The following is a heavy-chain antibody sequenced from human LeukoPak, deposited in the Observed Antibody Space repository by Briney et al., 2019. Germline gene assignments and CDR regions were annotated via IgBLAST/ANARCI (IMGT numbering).Heavy chain of an antibody. CDR3: ARENHYYYYYMDV. CDR1: GGYIRSGRYY. Sequence: PSEPLSLPCSVCGGYIRSGRYYWSWIRPPAGKGLEWIGRIYTSVSTNYTPSLKSRVTISVDTSKNQFSLKLSSVTAADTVVYYCARENHYYYYYMDVWGKGTTVTVSS. CDR2: IYTSVST. V-gene: IGHV4-61*02. J-gene: IGHJ6*03. D-gene: IGHD1-14*01.